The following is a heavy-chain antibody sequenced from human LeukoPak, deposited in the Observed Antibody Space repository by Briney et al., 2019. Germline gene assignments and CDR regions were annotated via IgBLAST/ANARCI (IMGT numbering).Heavy chain of an antibody. D-gene: IGHD6-6*01. Sequence: SETLSLTCAIYGGSFSGYYWSWIRQPPGKGLEWIGEINHSGSTNYNPSLKSRVTISVDTSKNQSSLKLSSVTAADTAVYFCARVTREAARYWYFDLWGRGTLVTVSS. CDR1: GGSFSGYY. CDR2: INHSGST. CDR3: ARVTREAARYWYFDL. J-gene: IGHJ2*01. V-gene: IGHV4-34*01.